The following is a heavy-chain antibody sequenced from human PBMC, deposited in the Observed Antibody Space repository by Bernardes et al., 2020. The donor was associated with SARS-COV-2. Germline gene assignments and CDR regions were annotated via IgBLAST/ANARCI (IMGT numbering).Heavy chain of an antibody. CDR2: ISSSSSSI. J-gene: IGHJ5*02. CDR1: GFTFSSYS. V-gene: IGHV3-48*01. Sequence: GGSLRLSCVASGFTFSSYSMNWVRQAPGKGLEWVSYISSSSSSIYYADSVKGRFTISRDNAKNSLYLQMNSLRAEDTAVYYCARDDYVWGSYRYTLLNWFDPWGQGTLVTVSS. CDR3: ARDDYVWGSYRYTLLNWFDP. D-gene: IGHD3-16*02.